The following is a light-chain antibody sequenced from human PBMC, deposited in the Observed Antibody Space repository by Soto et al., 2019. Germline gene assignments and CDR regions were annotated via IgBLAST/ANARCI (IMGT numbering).Light chain of an antibody. J-gene: IGLJ2*01. CDR2: ANT. CDR3: QSYDASLRGVF. Sequence: QSVLTQPPSVSGAPGQTVTISCTGSSSTIGTTHEVRWYQQLPGRAPKLLIYANTNRPSGVPDRFSGSKSGTSASLAITGLQAEDEAHYYCQSYDASLRGVFFGGGTKLTVL. V-gene: IGLV1-40*01. CDR1: SSTIGTTHE.